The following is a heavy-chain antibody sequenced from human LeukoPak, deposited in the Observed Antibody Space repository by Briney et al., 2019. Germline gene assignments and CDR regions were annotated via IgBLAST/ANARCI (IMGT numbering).Heavy chain of an antibody. Sequence: ASVKDVCQASGYTFLAYYIHWMRPAPGQGLEWVGWINPNSGATNYAQKFQGRITMTRDTSTNTAYMKLYSLNSDDTAVYFCARGVLRGSVSFDYWGQGSLVTVSS. CDR3: ARGVLRGSVSFDY. CDR1: GYTFLAYY. V-gene: IGHV1-2*02. J-gene: IGHJ4*02. CDR2: INPNSGAT. D-gene: IGHD5/OR15-5a*01.